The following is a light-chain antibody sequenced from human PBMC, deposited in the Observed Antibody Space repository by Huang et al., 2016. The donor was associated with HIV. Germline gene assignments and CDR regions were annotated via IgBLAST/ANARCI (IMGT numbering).Light chain of an antibody. J-gene: IGKJ2*01. CDR3: QQYDSSPMYT. CDR1: QSVSSTY. Sequence: EIELTQSPGTLSLSPGERATLSCRASQSVSSTYLAWYQQKHGQAHRLLIYGASSRATGIRHRCSGSGAGTDFTRTISRLEPEDFAVYYCQQYDSSPMYTFGQGTKLEIK. V-gene: IGKV3-20*01. CDR2: GAS.